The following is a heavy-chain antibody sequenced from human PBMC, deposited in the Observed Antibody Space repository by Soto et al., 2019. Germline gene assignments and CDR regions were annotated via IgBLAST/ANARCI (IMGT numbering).Heavy chain of an antibody. CDR3: ERVRQLVGYFYYYRDV. J-gene: IGHJ6*03. CDR1: GYTFTNYG. CDR2: ISAYNGNT. Sequence: QVQLLQSGAEVKKPGASVKVSCKASGYTFTNYGITWVRQAPGQGLEWMGWISAYNGNTHYTQRLQGRVTMTTDTSTSSAYMELRGLRSDDTAVYYCERVRQLVGYFYYYRDVWGKGTTVTVSS. D-gene: IGHD6-6*01. V-gene: IGHV1-18*01.